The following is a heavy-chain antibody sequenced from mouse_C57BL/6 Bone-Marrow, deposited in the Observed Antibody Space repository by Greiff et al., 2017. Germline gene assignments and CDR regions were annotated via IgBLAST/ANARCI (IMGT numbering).Heavy chain of an antibody. CDR2: ISSGGSYT. CDR1: GFTFSSYG. CDR3: ARQRFITSVGDY. V-gene: IGHV5-6*01. D-gene: IGHD1-1*01. Sequence: EVTLMESGGDLVKPGGSLKLSCAASGFTFSSYGMSWVRQTPDKRLEWVATISSGGSYTYYPDSVKGRFTISRDNAKNTLYLQMSSLKSEDTAMYYCARQRFITSVGDYWGQGTSLTVSS. J-gene: IGHJ2*02.